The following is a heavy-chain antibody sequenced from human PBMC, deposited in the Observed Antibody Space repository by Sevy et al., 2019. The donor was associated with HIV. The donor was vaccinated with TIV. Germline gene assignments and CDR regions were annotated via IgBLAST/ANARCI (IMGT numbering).Heavy chain of an antibody. CDR1: GGTFSSYA. CDR2: IIPIFGTA. D-gene: IGHD6-6*01. J-gene: IGHJ5*02. V-gene: IGHV1-69*13. CDR3: AGTGYSSSSRWFDP. Sequence: ASVKVSCKASGGTFSSYAISWVRQAPGQGLEWMGGIIPIFGTANYAQKFQGRVTITADESTSTAYMELSSLRSEDMAVYYCAGTGYSSSSRWFDPWGQGTLVTVSS.